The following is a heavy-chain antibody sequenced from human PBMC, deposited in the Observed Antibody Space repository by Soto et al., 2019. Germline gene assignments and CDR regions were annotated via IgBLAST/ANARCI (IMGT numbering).Heavy chain of an antibody. V-gene: IGHV3-30-3*01. Sequence: PGGSLRLSCAASGFTFSSYAMHWVRQAPGKGLEWVAVISYDGSNKYYADSVKGRFTISRGNSKNTLYLQMNSLRAEDTAVYYCARDEYDFWSGYYTLADYWGQGTLVTVSS. CDR2: ISYDGSNK. J-gene: IGHJ4*02. CDR1: GFTFSSYA. D-gene: IGHD3-3*01. CDR3: ARDEYDFWSGYYTLADY.